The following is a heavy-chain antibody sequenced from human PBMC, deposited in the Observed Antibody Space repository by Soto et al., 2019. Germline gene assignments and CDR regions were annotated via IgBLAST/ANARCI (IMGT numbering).Heavy chain of an antibody. Sequence: EVQLVESGGGLIQPGGSLRLSCAASGFTVSSNYMSWVRQAPGKGLEWVSVIYSGGSTYYADSVKGRFTISRDNSKNTLYLQMNSLRAEDTAVYYCAREGYYDSSGYYHVGSGWGQGTLVTVSS. J-gene: IGHJ4*02. V-gene: IGHV3-53*01. CDR3: AREGYYDSSGYYHVGSG. CDR1: GFTVSSNY. CDR2: IYSGGST. D-gene: IGHD3-22*01.